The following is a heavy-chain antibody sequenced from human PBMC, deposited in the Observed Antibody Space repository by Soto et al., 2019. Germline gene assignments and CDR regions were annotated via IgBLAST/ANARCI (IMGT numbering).Heavy chain of an antibody. CDR3: ARGGSYSPVGYGMDV. CDR1: GFTFSSYG. Sequence: GGSLRLSCAASGFTFSSYGMHWVRQAPGKGLEWVAVIWYDGSNKYYADSVKGRFTISRDNSKNTLYLQMNSLRAEDTAVYYCARGGSYSPVGYGMDVWGQGTTVTVSS. V-gene: IGHV3-33*01. J-gene: IGHJ6*02. CDR2: IWYDGSNK. D-gene: IGHD1-26*01.